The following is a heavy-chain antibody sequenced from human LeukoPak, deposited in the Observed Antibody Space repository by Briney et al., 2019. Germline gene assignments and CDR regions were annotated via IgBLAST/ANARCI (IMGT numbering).Heavy chain of an antibody. Sequence: GGSLRLSCAASGFTFSNYWMHWVRQAPGKGLVWVSRINSDGSSTSYADSVKGRFTISRDNAKNTLYLQMNSLGAEDTAVYYCVRVAAAGTFDYWGQGTLVTVSS. CDR3: VRVAAAGTFDY. D-gene: IGHD6-13*01. V-gene: IGHV3-74*01. J-gene: IGHJ4*02. CDR1: GFTFSNYW. CDR2: INSDGSST.